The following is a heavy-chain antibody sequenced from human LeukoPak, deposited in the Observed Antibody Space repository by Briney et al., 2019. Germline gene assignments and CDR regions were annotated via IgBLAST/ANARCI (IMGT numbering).Heavy chain of an antibody. J-gene: IGHJ4*02. CDR2: ISTGGHSK. CDR1: GFTFSSYA. Sequence: TGGSLRLSCAASGFTFSSYAMNWVRQAPGKGLEWVSTISTGGHSKYYADSVKGRFTISRDNSKNTLYLQMNSLRAEDTAVYYCAKVSLGYCSGGSCYFDYWGQGTLVTVSS. CDR3: AKVSLGYCSGGSCYFDY. V-gene: IGHV3-23*01. D-gene: IGHD2-15*01.